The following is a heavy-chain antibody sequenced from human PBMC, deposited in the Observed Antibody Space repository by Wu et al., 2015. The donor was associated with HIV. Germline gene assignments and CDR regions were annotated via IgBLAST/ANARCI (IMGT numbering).Heavy chain of an antibody. Sequence: QVQLVQSGAEVKKPGASVKVSCKASGYTFTGYYMHWVRQAPGQGLEWMGWINPNSGGTNYAQKFQGRVTMTRDTSISTAYMELSRLRSDDTAVYYCARDHLYCSSTSCYTGWFDPLGPGEPLVHRLL. CDR3: ARDHLYCSSTSCYTGWFDP. V-gene: IGHV1-2*02. CDR1: GYTFTGYY. J-gene: IGHJ5*02. D-gene: IGHD2-2*02. CDR2: INPNSGGT.